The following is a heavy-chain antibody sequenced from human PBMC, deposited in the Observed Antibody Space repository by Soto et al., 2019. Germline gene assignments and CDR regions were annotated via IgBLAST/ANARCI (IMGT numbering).Heavy chain of an antibody. V-gene: IGHV3-30*18. CDR2: ISYDGSNK. Sequence: GGSLRLSCAASGFTFSSYGMHWVRQAPGKGLEWVAVISYDGSNKYYADSVKGRFTISRDNSKNTLYLQMNSLRAEDTAVYYCAKDQLRITMIVVVTAVGPFDYWGQATLVTVSS. D-gene: IGHD3-22*01. J-gene: IGHJ4*02. CDR3: AKDQLRITMIVVVTAVGPFDY. CDR1: GFTFSSYG.